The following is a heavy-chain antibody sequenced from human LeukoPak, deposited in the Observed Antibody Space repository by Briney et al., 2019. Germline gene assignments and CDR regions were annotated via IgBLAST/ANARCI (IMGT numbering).Heavy chain of an antibody. J-gene: IGHJ4*02. CDR3: ARTWAGLRSPSFDY. V-gene: IGHV2-70*01. Sequence: SGPTLVNPTQTLTLTCTFSGFSLSTSGMCVSWIRQPPGKALEWLALIDWDDDKYYSTSLKTRLTISKDTSKNQVVLTVTNMDPVDTATYYCARTWAGLRSPSFDYWGQGTLVTVSS. CDR1: GFSLSTSGMC. CDR2: IDWDDDK. D-gene: IGHD4-17*01.